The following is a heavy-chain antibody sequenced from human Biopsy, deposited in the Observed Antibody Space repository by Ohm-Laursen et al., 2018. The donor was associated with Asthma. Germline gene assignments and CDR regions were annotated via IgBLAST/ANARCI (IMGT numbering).Heavy chain of an antibody. D-gene: IGHD1-1*01. CDR1: GFSFSNFA. CDR3: VRDGTDDAFDI. V-gene: IGHV3-30*01. J-gene: IGHJ3*02. CDR2: ISNHASTQ. Sequence: SLRLSCAASGFSFSNFAIHWVRQAPGKGLAWVGVISNHASTQDYADSVKGGFTMARDNSKNTLDLQMNSLREEDTAVYYCVRDGTDDAFDIWGQGTVVSVSS.